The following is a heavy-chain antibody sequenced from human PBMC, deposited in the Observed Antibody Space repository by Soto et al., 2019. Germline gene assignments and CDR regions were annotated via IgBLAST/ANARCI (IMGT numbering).Heavy chain of an antibody. V-gene: IGHV3-21*01. CDR2: ISSSSNYI. CDR1: GFTFSTYN. J-gene: IGHJ5*02. D-gene: IGHD2-15*01. Sequence: GGSLRLSCAASGFTFSTYNMNWVRQPPGKGLEWVSSISSSSNYIYYADSIKGRFTISRDNAKNYLYLQMNSLKAEDTAVYYCARDLPAYCSGDSCSGGFDPWGQGTLVTVSS. CDR3: ARDLPAYCSGDSCSGGFDP.